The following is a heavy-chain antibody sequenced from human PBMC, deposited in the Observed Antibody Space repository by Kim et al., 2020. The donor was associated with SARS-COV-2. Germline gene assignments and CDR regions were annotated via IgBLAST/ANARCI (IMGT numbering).Heavy chain of an antibody. CDR2: INPNSGGT. V-gene: IGHV1-2*02. J-gene: IGHJ4*02. Sequence: ASVKVSCKSSGYTFTGYYMHWVRQAPGQGLEWMGWINPNSGGTNYAQKFQGRVTMTRDTSISTAYMELSRLRSDDTAVYYCAREYSYGYHFDYWGQGTLVTVSS. D-gene: IGHD5-18*01. CDR1: GYTFTGYY. CDR3: AREYSYGYHFDY.